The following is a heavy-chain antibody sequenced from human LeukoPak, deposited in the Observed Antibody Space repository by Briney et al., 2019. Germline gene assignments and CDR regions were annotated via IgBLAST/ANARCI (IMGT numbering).Heavy chain of an antibody. J-gene: IGHJ4*02. CDR1: GFAVGSNY. V-gene: IGHV3-23*01. Sequence: PGGSLRLSCVASGFAVGSNYMSWVRQAPGKGLEWVSAIGGRDGSTYYADSVKGRFTISRDNSKNTLYVQMNSLRAEDTAVYYCAKGHYYGSGSLDYWGQGTLVTVSS. CDR3: AKGHYYGSGSLDY. D-gene: IGHD3-10*01. CDR2: IGGRDGST.